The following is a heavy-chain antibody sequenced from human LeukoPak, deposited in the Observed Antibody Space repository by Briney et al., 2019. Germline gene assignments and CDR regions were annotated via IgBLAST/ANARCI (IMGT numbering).Heavy chain of an antibody. Sequence: GASVKVSRKASGYIFDIYALIWVRQAPGQGLELMGWINTNTGNPIYAQGFTGRFVFSLDTSVSTAYLQISSLKAEDTAVYYCARDYTLTLGTTTYFQHWGQGTLVTVSS. D-gene: IGHD1-7*01. CDR3: ARDYTLTLGTTTYFQH. V-gene: IGHV7-4-1*02. CDR2: INTNTGNP. J-gene: IGHJ1*01. CDR1: GYIFDIYA.